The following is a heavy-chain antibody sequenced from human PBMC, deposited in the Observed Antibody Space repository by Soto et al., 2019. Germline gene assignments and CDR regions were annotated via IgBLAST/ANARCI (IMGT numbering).Heavy chain of an antibody. CDR2: IIPIFGTA. CDR3: ARDTWDSSGRIFDY. D-gene: IGHD3-22*01. CDR1: GGTFSSYA. Sequence: QVQLVQSGAEVKKPGSSVKVSCKASGGTFSSYAISWVRQAPGQGLEWMGGIIPIFGTANYAQKFQGRVTITADESRSRVYMGLSSLRSEATAVYYCARDTWDSSGRIFDYWGLGTLVTVSS. V-gene: IGHV1-69*12. J-gene: IGHJ4*02.